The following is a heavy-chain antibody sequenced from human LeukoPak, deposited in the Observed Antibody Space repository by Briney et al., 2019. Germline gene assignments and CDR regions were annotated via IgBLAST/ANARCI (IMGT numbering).Heavy chain of an antibody. V-gene: IGHV4-39*01. CDR1: GGSISSSSYY. CDR3: ARHSSGYYDSPFDY. CDR2: IYNSGST. Sequence: SETLSLICTVSGGSISSSSYYWGGIPQPPGKGLEWIGGIYNSGSTYHNPSLKSRVTISIDTSKNQISLNLRSVTAADSAVYYSARHSSGYYDSPFDYCGQRRLVTASS. D-gene: IGHD3-22*01. J-gene: IGHJ4*02.